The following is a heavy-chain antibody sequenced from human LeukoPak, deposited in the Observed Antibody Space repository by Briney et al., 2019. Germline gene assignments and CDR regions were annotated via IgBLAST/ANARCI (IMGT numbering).Heavy chain of an antibody. CDR2: IYRDGST. V-gene: IGHV4-4*07. CDR3: ARGSGPYGDYRDF. CDR1: GGSLSTYY. D-gene: IGHD4-17*01. J-gene: IGHJ4*02. Sequence: PSETLSLTCTVSGGSLSTYYWTWIRQPAGKRLEWIGRIYRDGSTSYNPSLESRLTMSIDTSKNQFSLTLQSVTAADTALYFCARGSGPYGDYRDFWGQGTLVTVSS.